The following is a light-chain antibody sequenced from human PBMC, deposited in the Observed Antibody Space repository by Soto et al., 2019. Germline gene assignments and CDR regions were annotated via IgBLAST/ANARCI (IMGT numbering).Light chain of an antibody. CDR1: NSNIGAGYD. CDR2: GNT. Sequence: QPVLTQPPSVSGAPGQRVTISCTGSNSNIGAGYDVHWYQQLPGTAPKLLIYGNTNRPSGVPDRFSGSKSGTSASLAITGLQAEDEADDYCQSYDSRLSGSVFGGGTKVTVL. J-gene: IGLJ3*02. CDR3: QSYDSRLSGSV. V-gene: IGLV1-40*01.